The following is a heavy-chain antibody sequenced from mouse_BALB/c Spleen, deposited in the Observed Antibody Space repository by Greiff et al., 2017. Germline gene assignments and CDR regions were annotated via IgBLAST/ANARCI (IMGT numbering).Heavy chain of an antibody. D-gene: IGHD2-10*02. CDR1: GFSLTGYG. Sequence: VKLVESGPGLVAPSQSLSLTCTVSGFSLTGYGVNWVRQPPGKGLEWLGMIWGDGSTDYNSALKSRLSISEDNSKSQVFLKMNSLQTDDTARYYCVSPILECDAMDYWGEGTSVTVSS. CDR3: VSPILECDAMDY. J-gene: IGHJ4*01. V-gene: IGHV2-6-7*01. CDR2: IWGDGST.